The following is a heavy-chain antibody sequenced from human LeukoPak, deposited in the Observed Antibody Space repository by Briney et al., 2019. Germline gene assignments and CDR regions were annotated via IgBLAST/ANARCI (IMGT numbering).Heavy chain of an antibody. Sequence: SETLSLTCTVSGGSISSSSYYWGWIRQPPGKGLEWIGSIYYSGCTYYNPSLKSRVTISVDTSKNQFSLKLSSVTAADTAVYYCARDVSYYDSSGYYPFGYWGQGTLVTVSS. CDR3: ARDVSYYDSSGYYPFGY. CDR1: GGSISSSSYY. J-gene: IGHJ4*02. V-gene: IGHV4-39*02. D-gene: IGHD3-22*01. CDR2: IYYSGCT.